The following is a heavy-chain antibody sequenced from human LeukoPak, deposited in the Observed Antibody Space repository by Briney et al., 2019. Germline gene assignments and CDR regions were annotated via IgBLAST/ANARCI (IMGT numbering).Heavy chain of an antibody. J-gene: IGHJ4*02. Sequence: PGGSLRLSCVAFGLTFSSYAMSWVRQAPGKGLEWVSGISGSGGSTYYADSVKGRFTISRDNSKNTLYLQMNSLRAEDTAVYCCAREGSYYGFDYWGQGTLVTVSS. D-gene: IGHD2-15*01. CDR1: GLTFSSYA. CDR3: AREGSYYGFDY. V-gene: IGHV3-23*01. CDR2: ISGSGGST.